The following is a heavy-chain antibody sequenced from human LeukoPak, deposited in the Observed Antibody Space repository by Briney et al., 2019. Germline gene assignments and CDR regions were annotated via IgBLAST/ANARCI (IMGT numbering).Heavy chain of an antibody. D-gene: IGHD3-10*01. CDR1: GFTLSSYW. V-gene: IGHV3-7*04. J-gene: IGHJ5*02. CDR2: IKQDGSEK. CDR3: AGLNYYGSGSFGSSPAP. Sequence: GGSLRLSCAASGFTLSSYWMSWVRQAPGKGLEWVANIKQDGSEKYYVDSVKGRFTISRDNAKNSLYLQMNSLRAEDTAVYYCAGLNYYGSGSFGSSPAPWGQGTLVTVSS.